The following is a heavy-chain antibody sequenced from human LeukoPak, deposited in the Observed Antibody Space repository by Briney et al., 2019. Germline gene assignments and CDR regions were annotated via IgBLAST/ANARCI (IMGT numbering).Heavy chain of an antibody. V-gene: IGHV1-46*01. J-gene: IGHJ4*02. Sequence: GASVKVSCKASGYTFTSYYMHWVRQAPGQGLEWMGIINSSGGSTSYAQKFQGRVTMTRDTSTSTVYMELSSLISDDTAVYYCARVVVAVFGVMVHSNYFDSWGQGTLITVSS. D-gene: IGHD3-3*01. CDR3: ARVVVAVFGVMVHSNYFDS. CDR2: INSSGGST. CDR1: GYTFTSYY.